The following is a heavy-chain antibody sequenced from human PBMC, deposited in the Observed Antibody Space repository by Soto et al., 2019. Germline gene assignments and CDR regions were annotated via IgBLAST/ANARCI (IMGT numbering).Heavy chain of an antibody. J-gene: IGHJ4*02. D-gene: IGHD6-19*01. CDR3: ARHQQLLVQPCVDY. Sequence: QLQLQESGPGLVKPSETLSLTCTVSGGSISSSRYYWGWIRQPPGKGLEWIGSIHYSGSTYYNPSLKSRITISVDTSKTQFSLKLSSVTAAYTAVYYCARHQQLLVQPCVDYWGQGTRVTVSS. CDR1: GGSISSSRYY. V-gene: IGHV4-39*01. CDR2: IHYSGST.